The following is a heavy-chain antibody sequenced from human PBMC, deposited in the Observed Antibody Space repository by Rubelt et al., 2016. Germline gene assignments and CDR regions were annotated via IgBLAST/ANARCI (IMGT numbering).Heavy chain of an antibody. J-gene: IGHJ5*02. V-gene: IGHV2-5*02. D-gene: IGHD1-26*01. CDR1: GFSLSAYGVG. CDR2: VYWDDDK. CDR3: ARRSGMFDP. Sequence: QITLKESGPTLVKPTQTLTLTCTFSGFSLSAYGVGVGWIRQPTGEALEWLALVYWDDDKRYSPSLRSRLTINKDTSKNQVILTMNNMDPMDTGTYFCARRSGMFDPWGQGTLVTVSS.